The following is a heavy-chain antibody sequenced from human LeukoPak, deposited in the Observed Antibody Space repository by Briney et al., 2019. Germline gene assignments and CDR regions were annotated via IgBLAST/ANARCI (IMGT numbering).Heavy chain of an antibody. CDR3: ARDLRGATSTNWFDP. CDR2: IYYNGAT. D-gene: IGHD1-26*01. Sequence: NPSETLSLTCTVSGGSMSSVDYYWSWIRQPPGKGLVWIAYIYYNGATYYNPSLRIRITISVGTSKNQFSLNLRSVTAAGSSFLYCARDLRGATSTNWFDPWGPGTLVTVSS. V-gene: IGHV4-30-4*01. J-gene: IGHJ5*02. CDR1: GGSMSSVDYY.